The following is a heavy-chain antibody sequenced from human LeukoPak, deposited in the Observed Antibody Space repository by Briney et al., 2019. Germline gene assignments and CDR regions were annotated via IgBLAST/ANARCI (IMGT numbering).Heavy chain of an antibody. CDR3: ARGPTTFGGAGPKWFAS. V-gene: IGHV4-59*01. D-gene: IGHD3-16*01. J-gene: IGHJ5*01. Sequence: PSETLSLTCTVSGGSISGYYWSWFRQPPGKRLEWVGYIYYSGTTNYNPSLKSRVTISVDTPKNQFSLELNSVTAADTAVYYCARGPTTFGGAGPKWFASWGREPLVTVPS. CDR2: IYYSGTT. CDR1: GGSISGYY.